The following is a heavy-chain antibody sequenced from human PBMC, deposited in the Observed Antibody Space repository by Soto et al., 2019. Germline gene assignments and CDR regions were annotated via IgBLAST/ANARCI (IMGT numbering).Heavy chain of an antibody. D-gene: IGHD6-13*01. CDR2: ISAYNGNT. CDR1: GYTFTSYG. V-gene: IGHV1-18*01. J-gene: IGHJ6*03. CDR3: ARDSILGSSWSYYYYYYMDV. Sequence: GASVKVSCKASGYTFTSYGISWVRQAPGQGLEWMGWISAYNGNTNYAQKLQGRVTMTTDTPTSTAYMELRSLRSDDTAVYYCARDSILGSSWSYYYYYYMDVWGKGTTVTVSS.